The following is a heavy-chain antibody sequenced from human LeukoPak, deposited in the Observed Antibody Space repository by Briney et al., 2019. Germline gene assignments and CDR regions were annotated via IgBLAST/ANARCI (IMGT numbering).Heavy chain of an antibody. CDR2: ISSSSSYI. Sequence: GGSLRLSCGASGLTFSSYSMNWVRQAPGKGLEWVSSISSSSSYIYYADSVKGRFTISRDNAKNSLYLQMNSLRAEDTAVYYCASAQDYYDSSGYYPTPFDYWGQGTLVTVSS. CDR1: GLTFSSYS. J-gene: IGHJ4*02. D-gene: IGHD3-22*01. V-gene: IGHV3-21*01. CDR3: ASAQDYYDSSGYYPTPFDY.